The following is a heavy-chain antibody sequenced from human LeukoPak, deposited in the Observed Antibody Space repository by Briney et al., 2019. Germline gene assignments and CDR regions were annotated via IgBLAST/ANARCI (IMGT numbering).Heavy chain of an antibody. CDR1: GFTFSHYG. CDR2: ITSSVTTI. J-gene: IGHJ6*03. V-gene: IGHV3-48*04. CDR3: ARAKGYYQYYYIDV. Sequence: GGSLRLSCAASGFTFSHYGMTWVRQAPGKGLEWISYITSSVTTIYYADSVKGRFTISRDNARNSLYLQMNSLRAEDTAVYYCARAKGYYQYYYIDVWGKGTTVTISS.